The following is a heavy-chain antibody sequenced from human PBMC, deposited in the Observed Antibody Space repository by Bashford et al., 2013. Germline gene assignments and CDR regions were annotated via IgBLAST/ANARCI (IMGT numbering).Heavy chain of an antibody. D-gene: IGHD2-2*01. CDR2: ISGSGGST. V-gene: IGHV3-23*01. J-gene: IGHJ6*02. Sequence: VRQPPRKGLEWVSAISGSGGSTYYADSVKGRFTISRDNSKNTLYLQMNSLRAEDTAVYYCAKDLCSSTSCYYYYYGMDVWGQGTTVTVSS. CDR3: AKDLCSSTSCYYYYYGMDV.